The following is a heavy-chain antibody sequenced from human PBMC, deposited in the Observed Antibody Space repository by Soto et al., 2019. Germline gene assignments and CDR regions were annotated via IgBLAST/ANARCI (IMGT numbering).Heavy chain of an antibody. Sequence: EVQLLESGGGLVQPGGSLRLSCAASGFTFSSYAMSWVRQAPGKGLEWVSAISGSGGSTYYADSVKGRFTISRDNSKNTLYLQMNSLRAEDTAVYYCAKESDYDILTGYYNTAGAFDIWGQGQWSPSLQ. J-gene: IGHJ3*02. V-gene: IGHV3-23*01. CDR2: ISGSGGST. D-gene: IGHD3-9*01. CDR1: GFTFSSYA. CDR3: AKESDYDILTGYYNTAGAFDI.